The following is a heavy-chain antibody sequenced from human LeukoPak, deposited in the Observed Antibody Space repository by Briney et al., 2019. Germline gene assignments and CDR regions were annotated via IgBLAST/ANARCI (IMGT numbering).Heavy chain of an antibody. CDR3: ARGYYYFDY. J-gene: IGHJ4*02. CDR1: GDSISIYY. D-gene: IGHD2-21*01. V-gene: IGHV4-59*01. CDR2: MYYSGST. Sequence: SETLSLTCSVSGDSISIYYCSWIRQPPGKGLEWIGYMYYSGSTNYNPSLKSRVTISVDTSKNQFSLKMSSVTAADTAVYYCARGYYYFDYWGQGSLVTVSS.